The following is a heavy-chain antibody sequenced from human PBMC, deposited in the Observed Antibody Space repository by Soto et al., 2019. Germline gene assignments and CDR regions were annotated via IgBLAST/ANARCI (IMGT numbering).Heavy chain of an antibody. J-gene: IGHJ4*02. CDR2: IYHGGST. V-gene: IGHV4-30-2*01. CDR1: GGSISSDGYS. CDR3: ARGTRFDFMTFFDY. D-gene: IGHD2-21*01. Sequence: SETLSLTCVVSGGSISSDGYSWSWIRQPPGKGLELIGYIYHGGSTYYNPSLKSRVTISVDRSKNQFSLRLSSVTAADTAVYYCARGTRFDFMTFFDYWGQGTLVTVSS.